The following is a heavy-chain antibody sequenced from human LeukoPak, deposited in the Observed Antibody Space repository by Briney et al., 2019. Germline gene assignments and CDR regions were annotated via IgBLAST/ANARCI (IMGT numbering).Heavy chain of an antibody. Sequence: SETLSLTCAVSGYSISSGYYWGWIRQPPGKGLEWIGSIYHSGSTYYNPSLKSRVTISVDTSKNQFSLKLSSVTAADTAVYYCARDLXXXXTXXYXGQXTLVXXSS. J-gene: IGHJ4*02. CDR2: IYHSGST. CDR3: ARDLXXXXTXXY. V-gene: IGHV4-38-2*02. CDR1: GYSISSGYY.